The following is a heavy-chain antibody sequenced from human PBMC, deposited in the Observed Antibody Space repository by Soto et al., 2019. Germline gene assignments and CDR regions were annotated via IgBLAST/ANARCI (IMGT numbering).Heavy chain of an antibody. CDR1: GGSFSGYY. V-gene: IGHV4-34*01. J-gene: IGHJ6*03. D-gene: IGHD2-15*01. CDR3: ARPKGYCSGGSCHNYYMDV. CDR2: INHSGST. Sequence: PSGTLSLTCAAYGGSFSGYYWSWIRQPPGKGLEWIGDINHSGSTNYNPSLKSRVTISVDTSKNQFSLKLSSVTAADTAVYYCARPKGYCSGGSCHNYYMDVWGKGITVTVSS.